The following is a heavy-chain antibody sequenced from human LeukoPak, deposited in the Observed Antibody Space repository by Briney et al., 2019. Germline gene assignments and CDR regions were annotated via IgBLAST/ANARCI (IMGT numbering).Heavy chain of an antibody. D-gene: IGHD5-12*01. Sequence: PGGSLRLSCAASGFTFSSYSMNWVRQAPGKGLEWVSSISSSSSYIYYADSVKGRFTISRDNAKNSLYLQMNSLRAEDTAVYYCARVATIGLSRDFDYWGQGTLVTVSS. J-gene: IGHJ4*02. CDR2: ISSSSSYI. CDR1: GFTFSSYS. V-gene: IGHV3-21*01. CDR3: ARVATIGLSRDFDY.